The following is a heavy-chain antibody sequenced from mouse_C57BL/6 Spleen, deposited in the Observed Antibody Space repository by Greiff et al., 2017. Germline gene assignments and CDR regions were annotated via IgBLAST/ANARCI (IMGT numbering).Heavy chain of an antibody. Sequence: QVQLQQPGAELVRPGSSVKLSCKASGYTFTSYWMDWVKQRPGHGLEWIGNIYPSASETHYNQKFKDKATLTVDTSSSTAYMQLSSLTSEDSAVYYCARGGSYWYFDVWGTGTTVTVSS. CDR2: IYPSASET. J-gene: IGHJ1*03. V-gene: IGHV1-61*01. CDR3: ARGGSYWYFDV. CDR1: GYTFTSYW. D-gene: IGHD1-1*01.